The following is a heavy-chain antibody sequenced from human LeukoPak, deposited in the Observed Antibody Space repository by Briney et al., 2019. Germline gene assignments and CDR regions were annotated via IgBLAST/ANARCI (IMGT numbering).Heavy chain of an antibody. CDR3: ATLMQYCSSTSCHFDY. CDR2: ISSSSTI. Sequence: GGSLRLSCAASGFTFSSYSMNWVRQAPGKGLEWVSYISSSSTIYYADSVKGRFTISRDNAKNSLYLQMNSLRAEDTAVYYCATLMQYCSSTSCHFDYWGQGTLVTVSS. V-gene: IGHV3-48*01. D-gene: IGHD2-2*01. J-gene: IGHJ4*02. CDR1: GFTFSSYS.